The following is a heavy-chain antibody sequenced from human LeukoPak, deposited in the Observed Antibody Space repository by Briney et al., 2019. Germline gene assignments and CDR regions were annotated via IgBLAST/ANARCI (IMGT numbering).Heavy chain of an antibody. V-gene: IGHV3-66*02. CDR2: INSADTT. J-gene: IGHJ4*02. Sequence: PSGGSLRLSCAASGFAVSAIYMSWVRQAPGKGLERVSFINSADTTYYADSVKGRFTISRDYSKNTLSLQMNDLRPEDTALYYCTRDLIDSRGNDEKWGQGTLVTVSS. CDR1: GFAVSAIY. D-gene: IGHD5-12*01. CDR3: TRDLIDSRGNDEK.